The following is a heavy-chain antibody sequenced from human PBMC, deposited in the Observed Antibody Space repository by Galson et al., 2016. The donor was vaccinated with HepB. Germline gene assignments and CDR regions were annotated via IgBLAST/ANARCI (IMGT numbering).Heavy chain of an antibody. CDR3: VHIVHSGSYYYFAY. V-gene: IGHV2-5*02. CDR1: GFSLRTTGVG. Sequence: PALVNPTQTLTLTCIFSGFSLRTTGVGVGWMRQPPGKTLEWLAHIYWDGDERYSPSLKSRLTITKDTSKNRVVLTMTNMDPVDTATYYCVHIVHSGSYYYFAYWGQGTLVTVSS. J-gene: IGHJ4*02. CDR2: IYWDGDE. D-gene: IGHD1-26*01.